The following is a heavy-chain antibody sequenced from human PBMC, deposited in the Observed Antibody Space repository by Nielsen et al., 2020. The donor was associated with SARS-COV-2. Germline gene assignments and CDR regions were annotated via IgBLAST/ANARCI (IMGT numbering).Heavy chain of an antibody. Sequence: GSLKISCVVSGFPISTYAMSWVRQAPGKGLEWVSAISASTYYADSVKGRFTISRDNSKNTLYLQMNSLRAEDTAVYYCAKRSGYTSGWYGDYWGQGTLVTVSS. V-gene: IGHV3-23*01. CDR3: AKRSGYTSGWYGDY. J-gene: IGHJ4*02. D-gene: IGHD6-19*01. CDR2: ISAST. CDR1: GFPISTYA.